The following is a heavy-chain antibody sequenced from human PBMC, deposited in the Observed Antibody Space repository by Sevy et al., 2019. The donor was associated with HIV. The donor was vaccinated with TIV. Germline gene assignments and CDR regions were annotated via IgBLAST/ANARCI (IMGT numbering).Heavy chain of an antibody. D-gene: IGHD4-17*01. J-gene: IGHJ4*02. V-gene: IGHV3-33*01. CDR1: GFTFSTYG. CDR3: ARDPRIYGDYLLAYFDF. CDR2: IWYDGSNT. Sequence: GGSLRLSCAASGFTFSTYGMHWVRQAPGKGLEWLAVIWYDGSNTYYADSVKGRFTISRDNSKNTLFLQMRSLRAEDTAEYYCARDPRIYGDYLLAYFDFWGQGTLVTVSS.